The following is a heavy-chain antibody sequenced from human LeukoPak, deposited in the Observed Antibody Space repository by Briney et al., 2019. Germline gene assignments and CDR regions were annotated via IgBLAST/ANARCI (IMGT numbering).Heavy chain of an antibody. CDR1: GGSFSGYY. D-gene: IGHD6-13*01. V-gene: IGHV4-34*01. CDR3: ARGGLAIAAAKGGWFDP. CDR2: INHSGST. Sequence: PSETLSLTCAVYGGSFSGYYWSWIRQPPGKGLEWIGEINHSGSTNYNPSLKSRVTISVDTSKNQFSLKLSSVTAADTAVYYCARGGLAIAAAKGGWFDPWGQGTLVTVSS. J-gene: IGHJ5*02.